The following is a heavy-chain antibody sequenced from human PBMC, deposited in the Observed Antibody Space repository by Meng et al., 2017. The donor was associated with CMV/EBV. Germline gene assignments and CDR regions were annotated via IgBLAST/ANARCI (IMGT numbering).Heavy chain of an antibody. J-gene: IGHJ5*02. CDR1: GGSVSSGSYY. V-gene: IGHV4-61*01. CDR3: ARGTRWFDP. Sequence: GSLRLSCTVSGGSVSSGSYYWSWIRQPPGKGLEWIGYIYYSGSTNYNPSLKSRVTISVDTSKNQFSLKLSSVTAADTAVYYCARGTRWFDPWGQGTLVTVSS. CDR2: IYYSGST.